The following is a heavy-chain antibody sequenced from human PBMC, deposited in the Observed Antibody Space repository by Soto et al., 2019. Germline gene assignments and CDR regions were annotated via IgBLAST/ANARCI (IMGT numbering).Heavy chain of an antibody. D-gene: IGHD1-26*01. V-gene: IGHV4-59*08. CDR1: GASVSDGY. CDR3: ARSYYDSTVFAVGP. J-gene: IGHJ5*02. CDR2: MYFGGSF. Sequence: QTQLQESGPGLVKPSETLSLNCTVSGASVSDGYWSWIRQPPGKGLEWIGFMYFGGSFNYNPSLTRRATISVDTSNNQYSLKLTSVTAADTAVYYCARSYYDSTVFAVGPWGQGTLVTVSS.